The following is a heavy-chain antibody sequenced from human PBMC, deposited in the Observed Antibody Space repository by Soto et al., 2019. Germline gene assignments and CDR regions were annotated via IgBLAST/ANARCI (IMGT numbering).Heavy chain of an antibody. CDR3: ARGGLGSFLLDY. Sequence: EVQLVESGGGSVQPGGSLTVSCAASGFTFSSYWVHWVRQVPGKGLVWVSRINTDGSSTNYADSVKGRFAISRDNAKNAVYLQMNSLRAEDTAVYYCARGGLGSFLLDYWGQGTLVTVSS. J-gene: IGHJ4*02. D-gene: IGHD3-10*01. V-gene: IGHV3-74*01. CDR2: INTDGSST. CDR1: GFTFSSYW.